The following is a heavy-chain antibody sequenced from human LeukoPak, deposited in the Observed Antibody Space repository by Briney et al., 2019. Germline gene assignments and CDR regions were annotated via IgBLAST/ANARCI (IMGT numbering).Heavy chain of an antibody. Sequence: SETLSLTCAVYGGSFSGYYWSWIRQPPGKGLEWIGEINHSGSTNYNPSLKSRVTISVDTSKNQFSLKLSSVTAADTAVYYCARDGGIDGYNFDYWGQGTLVTVSS. CDR1: GGSFSGYY. CDR3: ARDGGIDGYNFDY. D-gene: IGHD5-24*01. J-gene: IGHJ4*02. CDR2: INHSGST. V-gene: IGHV4-34*01.